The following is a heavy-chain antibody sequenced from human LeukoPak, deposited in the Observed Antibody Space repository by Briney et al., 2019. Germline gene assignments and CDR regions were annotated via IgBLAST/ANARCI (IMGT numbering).Heavy chain of an antibody. D-gene: IGHD3-3*01. J-gene: IGHJ5*02. V-gene: IGHV1-69*05. Sequence: SVKVSCKASGGTFSSYAISWVRQAPGQGLEWMGGIIPIFGTANYAQKFQGRVTITTDESTSTAYMELSSLRSEDTAVYYCARGPPPRITIFGVVIGGPQYNWFDPWGQGTLVTVSS. CDR3: ARGPPPRITIFGVVIGGPQYNWFDP. CDR2: IIPIFGTA. CDR1: GGTFSSYA.